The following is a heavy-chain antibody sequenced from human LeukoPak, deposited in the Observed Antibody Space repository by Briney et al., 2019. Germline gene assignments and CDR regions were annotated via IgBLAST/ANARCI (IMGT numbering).Heavy chain of an antibody. CDR1: GFSFNTYS. J-gene: IGHJ3*02. CDR3: VREVCTGGRCYAAFDI. Sequence: GGSLRLSCAASGFSFNTYSMNWVRQAPGKGQEWVASISGDGRATYHADSAKGRFTISRDNAKRSLYLQMNSLRAEDTAVYYCVREVCTGGRCYAAFDIWGQGTMVTVSS. D-gene: IGHD2-15*01. CDR2: ISGDGRAT. V-gene: IGHV3-21*01.